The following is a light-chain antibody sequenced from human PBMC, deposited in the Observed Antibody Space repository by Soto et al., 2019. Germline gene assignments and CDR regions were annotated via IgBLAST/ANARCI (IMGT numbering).Light chain of an antibody. Sequence: QSVLTQPASVSGSPGQSITISCTGTSSDGGGYNYVSWYQQHPGKAPKLMIYEVSNRPSGVSNRFSGSKSGNTASLTISGLQAEDEADYYCSSYTSSSTVVFGGGTQLTGL. CDR3: SSYTSSSTVV. J-gene: IGLJ2*01. CDR1: SSDGGGYNY. V-gene: IGLV2-14*01. CDR2: EVS.